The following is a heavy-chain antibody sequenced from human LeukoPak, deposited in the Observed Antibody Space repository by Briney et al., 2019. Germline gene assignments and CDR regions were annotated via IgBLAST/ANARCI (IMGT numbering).Heavy chain of an antibody. D-gene: IGHD5-18*01. Sequence: GKSLRLSCVASGFTFSGFGMHWVRQAPGKGLEWVAVISYDGSNKYYADSVKGRFTISRDNSKNTLYLQMNSLRAEDTAVHYCARDQGGYSYGYPFDYWGQGTLVTVSS. J-gene: IGHJ4*02. V-gene: IGHV3-30*03. CDR3: ARDQGGYSYGYPFDY. CDR2: ISYDGSNK. CDR1: GFTFSGFG.